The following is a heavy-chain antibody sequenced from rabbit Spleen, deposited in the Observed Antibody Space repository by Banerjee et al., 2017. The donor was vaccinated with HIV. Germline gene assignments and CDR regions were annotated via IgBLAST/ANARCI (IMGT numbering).Heavy chain of an antibody. CDR3: ARTCSGNNYWLTRLDL. CDR2: IAAGSSGST. V-gene: IGHV1S45*01. Sequence: QEQLEESGGGLVKPEGSLTLTCTASGFSFSSSYHMCWVRQAPGKGLEWIACIAAGSSGSTYYASWAKGRFTISKTSSTTVTLQMTSLTAADTAAYFCARTCSGNNYWLTRLDLWGPGTLVTVS. D-gene: IGHD8-1*01. CDR1: GFSFSSSYH. J-gene: IGHJ6*01.